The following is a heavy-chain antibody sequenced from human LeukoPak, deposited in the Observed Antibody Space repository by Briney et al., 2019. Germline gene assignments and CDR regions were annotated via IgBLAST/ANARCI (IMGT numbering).Heavy chain of an antibody. Sequence: SETLSLTCAVSGGSISSSNWWSWVRQPPGKGLEWIGEIYHSGSTNYNPSLKSRVTISVDKSKNQFSLKLSSVTAADTAVYYCARVKGKAAAGLHAAFDIWGQGTMVTVSS. D-gene: IGHD6-25*01. CDR3: ARVKGKAAAGLHAAFDI. V-gene: IGHV4-4*02. CDR2: IYHSGST. J-gene: IGHJ3*02. CDR1: GGSISSSNW.